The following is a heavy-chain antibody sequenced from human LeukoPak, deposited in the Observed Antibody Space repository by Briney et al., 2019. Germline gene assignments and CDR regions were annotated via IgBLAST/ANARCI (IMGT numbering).Heavy chain of an antibody. V-gene: IGHV3-23*01. CDR1: GFRFSTNG. Sequence: GGFLRLSCAASGFRFSTNGMTWLRQAPGKGLEWVSSIIVGGGDTYYADSVKGRFTMSRANYKNTWFLQMNGLRGEDTAVYFCAKDTGRLGVREVFDFWGQGTRVTVSS. J-gene: IGHJ3*01. CDR3: AKDTGRLGVREVFDF. D-gene: IGHD2-21*01. CDR2: IIVGGGDT.